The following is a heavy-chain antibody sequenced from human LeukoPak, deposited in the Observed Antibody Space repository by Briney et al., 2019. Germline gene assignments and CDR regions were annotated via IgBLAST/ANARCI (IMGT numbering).Heavy chain of an antibody. D-gene: IGHD4-17*01. CDR2: ISSNGGST. CDR1: GFTFSSYA. Sequence: QPGGSLRLSCSASGFTFSSYAMHWVRQAPGKGLEYVSAISSNGGSTYYADSVKGRFTISRDNSKNTLYLQMSSLRAEDTAVYYCASSYLTTVTTDDYWGQGTLVTVSS. J-gene: IGHJ4*02. CDR3: ASSYLTTVTTDDY. V-gene: IGHV3-64D*06.